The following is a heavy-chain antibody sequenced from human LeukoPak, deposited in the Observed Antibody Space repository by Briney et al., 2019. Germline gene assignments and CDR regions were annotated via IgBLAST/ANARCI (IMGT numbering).Heavy chain of an antibody. J-gene: IGHJ3*02. Sequence: GGSLRLSCAASGFTFSNYEMNWVRQAPGKGLEWFSYISSSGTTKYYADSVKGRFTISRDNAKNSLHLQLNSLRAEDTAVYYCARDRDPGYYDTNGYRRVNAFDIWGQGTMVTVSS. CDR3: ARDRDPGYYDTNGYRRVNAFDI. CDR1: GFTFSNYE. D-gene: IGHD3-22*01. CDR2: ISSSGTTK. V-gene: IGHV3-48*03.